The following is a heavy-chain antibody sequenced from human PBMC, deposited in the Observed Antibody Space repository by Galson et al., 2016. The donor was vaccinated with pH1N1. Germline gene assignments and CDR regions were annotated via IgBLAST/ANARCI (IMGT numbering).Heavy chain of an antibody. CDR3: ARGRGLAVAASNWLDP. V-gene: IGHV1-69*06. CDR1: GGPLNSHA. D-gene: IGHD6-19*01. CDR2: IVGIFRSA. J-gene: IGHJ5*02. Sequence: QSGAEVKEPGASVKVSCKASGGPLNSHAISWVRQAPGQGLEWMGRIVGIFRSANYAQKFQGRVTITADKSTSTAYMELRSLRSEDTAVYYCARGRGLAVAASNWLDPWGQGTLVTVSS.